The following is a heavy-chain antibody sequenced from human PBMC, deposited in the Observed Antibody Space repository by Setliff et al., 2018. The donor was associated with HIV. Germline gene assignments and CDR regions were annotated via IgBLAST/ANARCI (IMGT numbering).Heavy chain of an antibody. J-gene: IGHJ4*02. CDR2: IQRNADGGTT. Sequence: PGGSLRLSCAGSGFNFKNAWMSWVRQAPGKGLEWIGHIQRNADGGTTLYGAPVKGRFTISRDDLRSTLFLQMNALETEDTAMYYCVGAFLGLWGQGTLVTVSS. CDR3: VGAFLGL. D-gene: IGHD3-10*01. V-gene: IGHV3-15*01. CDR1: GFNFKNAW.